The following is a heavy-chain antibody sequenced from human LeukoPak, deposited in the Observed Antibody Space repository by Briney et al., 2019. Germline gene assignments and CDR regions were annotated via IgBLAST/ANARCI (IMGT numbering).Heavy chain of an antibody. CDR1: GGTFSSYT. J-gene: IGHJ4*02. CDR3: ARGTDSSGYYYRGLGY. V-gene: IGHV1-69*02. D-gene: IGHD3-22*01. Sequence: GSSVKVSCKASGGTFSSYTISWVRQAPGQGLEWMGRIIPILGIANYAQKFQGRVTITADKSTSTAYMELSSLRSEDTAVYYCARGTDSSGYYYRGLGYWGQGTLVTVSS. CDR2: IIPILGIA.